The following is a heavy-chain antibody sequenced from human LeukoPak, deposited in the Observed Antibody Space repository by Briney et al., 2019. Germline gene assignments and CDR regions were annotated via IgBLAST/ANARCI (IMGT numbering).Heavy chain of an antibody. V-gene: IGHV4-59*08. CDR2: IYYSGST. CDR1: GGSLSSYY. Sequence: SETLSLTCTVSGGSLSSYYWSWIRQPPGKGLEWIGYIYYSGSTNYNPSLKSRVTISVDTSKNQFSLKLSSVTAADTAVYYCARREYYYDSSGYHDAFDIWGQGTMVTVSS. J-gene: IGHJ3*02. D-gene: IGHD3-22*01. CDR3: ARREYYYDSSGYHDAFDI.